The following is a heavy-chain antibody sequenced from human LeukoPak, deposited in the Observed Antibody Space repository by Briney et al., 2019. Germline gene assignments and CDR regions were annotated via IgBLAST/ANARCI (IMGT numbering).Heavy chain of an antibody. J-gene: IGHJ4*02. CDR2: MYHTGST. D-gene: IGHD3-22*01. CDR1: GYSMSSGYY. V-gene: IGHV4-38-2*02. Sequence: SETLSLTCSVSGYSMSSGYYWGWIRQPPERGLEWIGSMYHTGSTYYNPSLKSRVNISVDTSKNQFSLRLSSVTAADTAVYYCARGRYYYDSSGYMFDYWGQGTLVTVSS. CDR3: ARGRYYYDSSGYMFDY.